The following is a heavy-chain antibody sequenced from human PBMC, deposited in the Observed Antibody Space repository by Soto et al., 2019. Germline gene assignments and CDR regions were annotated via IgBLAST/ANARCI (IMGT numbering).Heavy chain of an antibody. Sequence: PGGFLRLSCAASGFTFINYAMTWVRQAPGEGLEWVSTISGNGANTHYADSVKGRFSISRDNSKNTLYIQMNSLRADDTAVYYCAKDYGSSRYFFDYWGQGALVTVSS. CDR1: GFTFINYA. V-gene: IGHV3-23*01. CDR2: ISGNGANT. J-gene: IGHJ4*02. D-gene: IGHD6-19*01. CDR3: AKDYGSSRYFFDY.